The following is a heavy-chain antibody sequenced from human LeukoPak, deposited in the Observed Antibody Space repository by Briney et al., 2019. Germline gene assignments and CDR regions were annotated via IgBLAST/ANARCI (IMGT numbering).Heavy chain of an antibody. J-gene: IGHJ3*02. CDR2: IYYSGST. V-gene: IGHV4-39*07. CDR3: ARDRGYKDAFDI. Sequence: SETLSLTCTVSGGSISSSSYYWGWIRQPPGKGLEWIGSIYYSGSTYYNPSLKSRVTISVDTSKNQFSLKLSSVTAADTAVYYCARDRGYKDAFDIWGQGTMVTVSS. D-gene: IGHD5-12*01. CDR1: GGSISSSSYY.